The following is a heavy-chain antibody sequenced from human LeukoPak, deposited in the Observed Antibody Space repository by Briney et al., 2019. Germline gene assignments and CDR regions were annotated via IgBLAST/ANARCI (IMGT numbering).Heavy chain of an antibody. CDR1: GGSISSYY. CDR2: IYYSGST. D-gene: IGHD3-10*01. V-gene: IGHV4-59*12. J-gene: IGHJ4*02. Sequence: SETLSLTCTVSGGSISSYYWSWIRQPPGKGLEWIGYIYYSGSTNYNPSLKSRVTISVDTSKNQFSLRPTSVTAADTAVYYCAREQGFGEFTYFDYWGQGTLVTVSS. CDR3: AREQGFGEFTYFDY.